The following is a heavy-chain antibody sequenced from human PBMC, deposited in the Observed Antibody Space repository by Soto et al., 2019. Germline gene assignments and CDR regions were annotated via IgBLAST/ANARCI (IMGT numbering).Heavy chain of an antibody. J-gene: IGHJ6*02. CDR3: ARDPSYYGMDV. V-gene: IGHV1-3*05. CDR2: INAGNGNT. Sequence: QVQLVQSGAEEKKPGASVKVSCKASGCTFTSYAMHWVRQAPGQRLEWMGWINAGNGNTKYSQKFQGRVTITRDTAASTAYMELSSLRSEDTAVYYCARDPSYYGMDVWCQGTTVTVSS. CDR1: GCTFTSYA.